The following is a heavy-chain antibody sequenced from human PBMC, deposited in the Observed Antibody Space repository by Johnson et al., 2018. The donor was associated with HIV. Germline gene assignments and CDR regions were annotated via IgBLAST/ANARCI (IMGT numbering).Heavy chain of an antibody. J-gene: IGHJ3*02. CDR1: GFTFSSYG. CDR2: ISYDGSNE. Sequence: QVQLVESGGGVVQPGRSLRLSCAASGFTFSSYGMHWVRQAPGKGLEWVAVISYDGSNEYYADSVKGRFAISRDNSKNSLYLQMNSLRAEDTAVYYCASPGVVVVITRLGHDAFDIWGQGTMVTVSS. V-gene: IGHV3-30*03. CDR3: ASPGVVVVITRLGHDAFDI. D-gene: IGHD3-22*01.